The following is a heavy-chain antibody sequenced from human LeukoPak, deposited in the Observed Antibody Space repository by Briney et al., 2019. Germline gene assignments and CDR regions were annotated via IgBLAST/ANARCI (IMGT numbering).Heavy chain of an antibody. Sequence: TGGSLRLSCAASGFTFSSYAMSWVRQAPGKGLEWVSAISGSGGSTYYADSVKGRFTISRDNSKNTLHLQMNSLRAEDTAVYYCAKGHLRFLEWSFFDYWGQGTLVTVSS. J-gene: IGHJ4*02. CDR3: AKGHLRFLEWSFFDY. D-gene: IGHD3-3*01. CDR1: GFTFSSYA. CDR2: ISGSGGST. V-gene: IGHV3-23*01.